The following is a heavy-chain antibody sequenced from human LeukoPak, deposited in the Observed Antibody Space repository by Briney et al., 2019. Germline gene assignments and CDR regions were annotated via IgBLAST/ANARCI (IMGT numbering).Heavy chain of an antibody. CDR2: ITRSSTYM. CDR1: GFTLGDYN. V-gene: IGHV3-21*01. J-gene: IGHJ4*02. CDR3: ARIAAAGRTGVY. D-gene: IGHD6-13*01. Sequence: GGSLRLSCVASGFTLGDYNMNWVRQAPGKGLEWVSAITRSSTYMNYADSLKGRFTISRDNAKNSMYLQMNSLTAEDTAVYYCARIAAAGRTGVYWGQGTLVTVSS.